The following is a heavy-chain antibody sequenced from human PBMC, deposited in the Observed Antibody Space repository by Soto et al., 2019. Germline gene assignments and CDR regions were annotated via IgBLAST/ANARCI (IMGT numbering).Heavy chain of an antibody. CDR1: GYTFTSYG. D-gene: IGHD4-17*01. Sequence: ASVKVSCKASGYTFTSYGISWVRQAPGQGLEWMGWMSPLKGNSHYSQNFQDRLTMTTDTSTSTAFMEMRGLTSDDTAVYYCAKDSGASPEYFQDWGQGTRVTVSS. J-gene: IGHJ1*01. CDR3: AKDSGASPEYFQD. CDR2: MSPLKGNS. V-gene: IGHV1-18*01.